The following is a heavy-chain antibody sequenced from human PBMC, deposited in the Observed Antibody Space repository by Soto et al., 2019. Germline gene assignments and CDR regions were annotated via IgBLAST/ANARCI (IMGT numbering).Heavy chain of an antibody. CDR1: GFSFSSFA. V-gene: IGHV3-48*03. Sequence: GGSLRLSCEASGFSFSSFAMNWVRQAPGRGLEWVSYISDDGASIYYADSLKGRFTISRDNAKNSLSLQMNNLRAEDTAVYYCARENSVQAWLHHFDHWGLGTLVTVSS. CDR3: ARENSVQAWLHHFDH. J-gene: IGHJ4*02. CDR2: ISDDGASI. D-gene: IGHD5-18*01.